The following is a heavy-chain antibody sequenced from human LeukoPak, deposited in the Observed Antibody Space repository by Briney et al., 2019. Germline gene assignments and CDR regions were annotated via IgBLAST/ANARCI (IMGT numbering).Heavy chain of an antibody. CDR3: ARGSSSWYGWFDP. D-gene: IGHD6-13*01. Sequence: GGSLRLSCAASGFTFSSYSMNWVRQAPGKGLEWVSSISSSSSYIYYADSVKGRFTISRDNAENSLYLQMNSLRAEDTAVYYCARGSSSWYGWFDPWGQGTLVTVSS. J-gene: IGHJ5*02. V-gene: IGHV3-21*01. CDR2: ISSSSSYI. CDR1: GFTFSSYS.